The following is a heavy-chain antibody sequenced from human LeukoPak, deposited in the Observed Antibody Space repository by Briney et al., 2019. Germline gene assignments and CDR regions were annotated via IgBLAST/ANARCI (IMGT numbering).Heavy chain of an antibody. J-gene: IGHJ4*02. D-gene: IGHD2-15*01. CDR2: IWGDGSYK. CDR3: AKPTRGSGGSFLIDY. V-gene: IGHV3-33*06. Sequence: PGGSLRLSCAASGFSFSSYGMHWVRQAPGKGLEWVAVIWGDGSYKYYADSVKGRFTISRDNSKNTMYLQMNSLRAEDTAVYYCAKPTRGSGGSFLIDYWGQGTLVTVSS. CDR1: GFSFSSYG.